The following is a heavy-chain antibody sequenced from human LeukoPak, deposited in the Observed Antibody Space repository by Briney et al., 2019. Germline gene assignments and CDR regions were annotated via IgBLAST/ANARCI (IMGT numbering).Heavy chain of an antibody. CDR1: GYTLTELS. CDR3: ARQDNWNNRPPDY. J-gene: IGHJ4*02. D-gene: IGHD1/OR15-1a*01. CDR2: IKPSSGDT. V-gene: IGHV1-2*02. Sequence: ASVKVSCKVSGYTLTELSMHWVRQAPGQGLEWMGWIKPSSGDTNYAQKFQARVTMTRDTSISTAYMELRRLRSDDTAVYFCARQDNWNNRPPDYWGQGTLVTVSS.